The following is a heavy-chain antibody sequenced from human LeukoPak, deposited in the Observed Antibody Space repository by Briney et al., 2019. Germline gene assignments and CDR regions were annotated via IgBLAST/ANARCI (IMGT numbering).Heavy chain of an antibody. D-gene: IGHD2-2*01. CDR3: AKGYCSSTSCSYNWFDP. J-gene: IGHJ5*02. Sequence: GGSLRLSCAASGFTFSSYAMSWVRQAPGKGLEWVSAISGSGGSTYYADSVKGRFTISRDNSKNTLYLRMNSLRAEDMAVYYCAKGYCSSTSCSYNWFDPWGQGTLVTVSS. CDR2: ISGSGGST. CDR1: GFTFSSYA. V-gene: IGHV3-23*01.